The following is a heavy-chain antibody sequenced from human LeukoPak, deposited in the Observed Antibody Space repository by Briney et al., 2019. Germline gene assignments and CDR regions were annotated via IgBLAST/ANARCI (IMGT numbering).Heavy chain of an antibody. CDR3: AKRGVVIRVILVGFHEEAYYFDS. D-gene: IGHD3-22*01. Sequence: GGSLRLSCVVSGITLSNYGMSWVRQAPGKGLEWVAGISDSGGRTNYADSVKGRFTISRDSPKNTLYLQMNSLRAEDTAVYFCAKRGVVIRVILVGFHEEAYYFDSWGQGALVTVSS. CDR2: ISDSGGRT. J-gene: IGHJ4*02. CDR1: GITLSNYG. V-gene: IGHV3-23*01.